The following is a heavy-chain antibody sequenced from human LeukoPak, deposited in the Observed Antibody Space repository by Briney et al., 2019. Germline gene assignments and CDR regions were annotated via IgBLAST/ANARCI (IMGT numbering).Heavy chain of an antibody. V-gene: IGHV3-33*08. CDR3: ARGGTTVTADYFDY. CDR1: GFTLSSYG. D-gene: IGHD4-17*01. Sequence: GGSLRLSCAASGFTLSSYGMHWVRQAPGKGLEWVAVIWYDGSNKYYADSVKGRFTISRDNSKNTLYLQMNSLRAEDTAVYYCARGGTTVTADYFDYWGQGTLVTVSS. CDR2: IWYDGSNK. J-gene: IGHJ4*02.